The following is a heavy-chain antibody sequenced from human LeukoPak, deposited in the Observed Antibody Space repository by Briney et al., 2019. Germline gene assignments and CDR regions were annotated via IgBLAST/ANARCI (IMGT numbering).Heavy chain of an antibody. CDR1: GDSARSYY. V-gene: IGHV4-59*02. CDR3: ARSPGSYYDFWSGSEYYYYMDI. D-gene: IGHD3-3*01. Sequence: SETVSLTCTVSGDSARSYYWSWIRQSPGKGLEWIGYIYYSGSTNYNPSLKSRVTISVDTSKNQFSLKLSSVTAADTAVYYCARSPGSYYDFWSGSEYYYYMDIWGKGTTVTVSS. J-gene: IGHJ6*03. CDR2: IYYSGST.